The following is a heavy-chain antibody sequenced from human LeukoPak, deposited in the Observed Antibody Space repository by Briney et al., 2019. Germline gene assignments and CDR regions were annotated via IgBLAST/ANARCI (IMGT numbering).Heavy chain of an antibody. CDR3: VGSANLAD. J-gene: IGHJ4*02. CDR2: INGSGSTI. Sequence: GGSLRLSCTASGFTFGSYEMNWVRQAPGKGLEWISYINGSGSTINSAYSVKGRFTISRDNAKNSLYLQMYSLRVEDTAVYYCVGSANLADWGQGTLVTVSS. CDR1: GFTFGSYE. V-gene: IGHV3-48*03. D-gene: IGHD4/OR15-4a*01.